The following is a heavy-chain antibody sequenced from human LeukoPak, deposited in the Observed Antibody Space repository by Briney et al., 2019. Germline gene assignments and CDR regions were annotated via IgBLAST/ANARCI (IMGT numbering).Heavy chain of an antibody. CDR2: IIPIFGTA. J-gene: IGHJ6*03. D-gene: IGHD2-2*01. CDR3: ARDAGVDCSSTSCSEGYYYYYYMDV. CDR1: GGTFSSYA. Sequence: GASVKVSCKASGGTFSSYAISWVRQAPGQGLEWMGRIIPIFGTANYAQEFQGRVTITTDESTSTAYMEPSSLRSEDTAVYYCARDAGVDCSSTSCSEGYYYYYYMDVWGKGTTVTVSS. V-gene: IGHV1-69*05.